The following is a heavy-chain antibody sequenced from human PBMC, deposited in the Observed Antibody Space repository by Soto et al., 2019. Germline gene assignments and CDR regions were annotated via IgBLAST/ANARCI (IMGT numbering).Heavy chain of an antibody. CDR2: IKSRTDDGAT. V-gene: IGHV3-15*07. D-gene: IGHD3-16*01. Sequence: EVQLVESGGGLIKPGGSLRLSCAASGFTFSNAWMNWVRQVPGMGLEWVGRIKSRTDDGATDYAAPVKGRFTISRDDSKNTLYLQMNRLKIEDTAVYYCTTDWLGGPDHWGQGTLVNVSS. J-gene: IGHJ5*02. CDR3: TTDWLGGPDH. CDR1: GFTFSNAW.